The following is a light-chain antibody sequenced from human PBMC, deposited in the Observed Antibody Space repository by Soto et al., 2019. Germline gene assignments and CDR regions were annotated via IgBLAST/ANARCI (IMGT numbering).Light chain of an antibody. Sequence: QYALTQPPSTSGTPAHRGTIPCSGSSPNIGSNTVNWYQQLPGTAPKLLIYSNNQRPSGVPDRFSGSKSGTSASLASSGLQSEDEADYYCAAWDDSLNYVFGTGTKVTVL. CDR2: SNN. V-gene: IGLV1-44*01. CDR3: AAWDDSLNYV. J-gene: IGLJ1*01. CDR1: SPNIGSNT.